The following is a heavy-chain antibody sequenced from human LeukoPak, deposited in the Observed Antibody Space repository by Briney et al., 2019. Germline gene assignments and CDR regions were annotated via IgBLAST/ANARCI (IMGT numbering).Heavy chain of an antibody. CDR3: AKDLEAGTTGWFDP. CDR1: GFTFSTYA. CDR2: ISYDGSNK. J-gene: IGHJ5*02. V-gene: IGHV3-30*04. D-gene: IGHD1-1*01. Sequence: GRSLRLSCAASGFTFSTYAMHWVRQAPGKGLEWVAVISYDGSNKYYADSVKGRFTISRDNSKNTLYLQMNSLRAEDTAVYYCAKDLEAGTTGWFDPWGQGTLVTVSS.